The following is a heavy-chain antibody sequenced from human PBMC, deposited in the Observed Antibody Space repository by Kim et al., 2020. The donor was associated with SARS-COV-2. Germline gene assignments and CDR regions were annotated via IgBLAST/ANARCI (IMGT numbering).Heavy chain of an antibody. Sequence: GGSLRLSCAAYGFTFSSYGMHWVRQAPGKGLEWVAVISYDGSNKYYADSVKGRFTISRDNSKNTLYLQMNSLRAEDTAVYYCAKELVVVVAAHYGMDVWGQGTTVTVSS. D-gene: IGHD2-15*01. J-gene: IGHJ6*02. CDR2: ISYDGSNK. CDR1: GFTFSSYG. V-gene: IGHV3-30*18. CDR3: AKELVVVVAAHYGMDV.